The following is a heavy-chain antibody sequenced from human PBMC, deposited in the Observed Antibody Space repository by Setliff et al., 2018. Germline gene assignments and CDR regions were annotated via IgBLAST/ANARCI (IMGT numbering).Heavy chain of an antibody. Sequence: SETLSLTCTVSGYSISSGYYWGWIRQPTGKGLEWLGSFFHTGNTYYNPSLEGRVTISVDTSNNQFSLKLSSVTAADTAVYYCARHLWGRYMAESSDYFDYWCQGSLVTVS. CDR1: GYSISSGYY. V-gene: IGHV4-38-2*02. J-gene: IGHJ4*02. CDR2: FFHTGNT. CDR3: ARHLWGRYMAESSDYFDY. D-gene: IGHD3-3*02.